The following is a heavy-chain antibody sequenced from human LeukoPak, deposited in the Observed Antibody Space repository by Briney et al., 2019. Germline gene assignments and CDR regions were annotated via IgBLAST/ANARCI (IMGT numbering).Heavy chain of an antibody. D-gene: IGHD1-14*01. Sequence: GGSLRLSFAASGFTHSSYELNWVRQAPGKGLAGVSYISSSCSTIYYADSVKGRSTISRDKAKNSMYLQMNSLRAEDTAVYYCAQRSGSEYYYYGMDVWGKGTTVTVSS. J-gene: IGHJ6*04. CDR2: ISSSCSTI. CDR3: AQRSGSEYYYYGMDV. CDR1: GFTHSSYE. V-gene: IGHV3-48*03.